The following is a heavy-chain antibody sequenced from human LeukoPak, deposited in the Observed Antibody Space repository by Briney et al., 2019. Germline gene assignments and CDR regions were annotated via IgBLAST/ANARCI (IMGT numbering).Heavy chain of an antibody. CDR2: IYCRWRT. CDR1: GGFIITGPYY. Sequence: SETLSLTCTVSGGFIITGPYYWAWIRQPPGKALEWIGSIYCRWRTYYSPSLKSRVTISVDTSKNQFSLRLSSVTAADTAVYYCARLGYSGSGSQITYYYGMDVWGQGTTVTVS. J-gene: IGHJ6*02. V-gene: IGHV4-39*01. CDR3: ARLGYSGSGSQITYYYGMDV. D-gene: IGHD3-10*01.